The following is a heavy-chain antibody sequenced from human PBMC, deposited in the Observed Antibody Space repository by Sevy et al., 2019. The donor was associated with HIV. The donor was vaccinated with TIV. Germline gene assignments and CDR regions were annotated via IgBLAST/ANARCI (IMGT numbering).Heavy chain of an antibody. CDR1: GFSVSTYY. V-gene: IGHV3-53*01. D-gene: IGHD4-17*01. CDR3: ATCSYGDSYYYGMDV. J-gene: IGHJ6*02. Sequence: EGSLRLSCAASGFSVSTYYMTWVLQAPGKELEWVSVVYSGGRTEYADSVKGRFTIFRDISKNALFLELSSLTAEDTAVYYCATCSYGDSYYYGMDVWGQGTTVTVSS. CDR2: VYSGGRT.